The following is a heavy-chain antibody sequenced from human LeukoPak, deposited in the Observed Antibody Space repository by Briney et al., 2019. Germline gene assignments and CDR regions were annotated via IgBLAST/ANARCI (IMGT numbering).Heavy chain of an antibody. J-gene: IGHJ3*02. Sequence: ASVKVSCKASGYTFTGYYMHWVRQAPGQGLEWMGWINPNSGGTNYAQKFQGRVTMTRDTSISTAYMELSRLRSDDTAVYYCARRAHSSTDAFDTWGQGTMVTVSS. CDR3: ARRAHSSTDAFDT. D-gene: IGHD2-2*01. V-gene: IGHV1-2*02. CDR1: GYTFTGYY. CDR2: INPNSGGT.